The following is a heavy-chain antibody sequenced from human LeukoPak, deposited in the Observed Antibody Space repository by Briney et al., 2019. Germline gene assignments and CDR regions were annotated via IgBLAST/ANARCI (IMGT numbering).Heavy chain of an antibody. J-gene: IGHJ4*02. CDR3: ARVSGYDWESFYDY. CDR2: IYYSGST. Sequence: SETLSLTCTVSGGSISSYYGSWIRQPPGKGLEWIGYIYYSGSTNYNPSLKSRVTISVDTSKNQFSLKLNSVTAADTAVYYCARVSGYDWESFYDYWGQGTLVTVSS. V-gene: IGHV4-59*01. D-gene: IGHD5-12*01. CDR1: GGSISSYY.